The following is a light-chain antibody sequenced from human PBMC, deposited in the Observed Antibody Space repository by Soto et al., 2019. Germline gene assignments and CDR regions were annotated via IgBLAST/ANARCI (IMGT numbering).Light chain of an antibody. CDR1: QSVSSN. CDR3: QQYNNWPIT. V-gene: IGKV3-15*01. Sequence: EIVMTQSPATLSVSPGERATLSCRASQSVSSNLAWYQQKPGQAPRLLIYGVSTRATGIPARFGGSGSGTEFTLTISSLQSEDFAVYYCQQYNNWPITFGQGTRLEIK. J-gene: IGKJ5*01. CDR2: GVS.